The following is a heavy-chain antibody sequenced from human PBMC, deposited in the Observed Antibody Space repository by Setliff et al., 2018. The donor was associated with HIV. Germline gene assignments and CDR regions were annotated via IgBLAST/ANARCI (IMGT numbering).Heavy chain of an antibody. J-gene: IGHJ5*01. CDR2: IYHDGTT. D-gene: IGHD6-19*01. V-gene: IGHV4-39*07. CDR1: GGSINTSSYY. Sequence: TCSVSGGSINTSSYYWAWVRQPPGNELEWIGSIYHDGTTHYRSSLRSRAAISIDTSKSQISLKVRSVTAADTAVYFCAGHPVTSGWLSLNWFDPWGQGILVTVSS. CDR3: AGHPVTSGWLSLNWFDP.